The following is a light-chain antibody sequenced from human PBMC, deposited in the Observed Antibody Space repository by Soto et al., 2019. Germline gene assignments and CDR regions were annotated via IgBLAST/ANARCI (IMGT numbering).Light chain of an antibody. V-gene: IGLV1-40*01. CDR2: GNN. CDR3: QSYDSSLTNAV. J-gene: IGLJ2*01. Sequence: HSVGSRPPGVSGAPGQPITLPCTGSSSDTGAGYDVHWYQQLPGRAPKLLLYGNNNRPSGVPDRFSGSKSGTSVSLAITGLRGEDEADYHCQSYDSSLTNAVFGGGTQLTVL. CDR1: SSDTGAGYD.